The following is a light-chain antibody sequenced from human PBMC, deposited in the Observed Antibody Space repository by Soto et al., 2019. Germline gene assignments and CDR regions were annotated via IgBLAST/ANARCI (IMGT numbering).Light chain of an antibody. CDR2: GGF. Sequence: IVLTQSPGTLSVSPGERVILSCRASQTLRNKLAWYQQKPGQAPRLLIYGGFTRATGIPARFSGSGSGTECIFTINRLQSEDIANYSGQQHNAWPLTFGPGTKLDLK. CDR3: QQHNAWPLT. CDR1: QTLRNK. V-gene: IGKV3-15*01. J-gene: IGKJ3*01.